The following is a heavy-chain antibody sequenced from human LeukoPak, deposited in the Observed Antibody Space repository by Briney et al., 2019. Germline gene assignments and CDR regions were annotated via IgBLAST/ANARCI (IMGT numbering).Heavy chain of an antibody. Sequence: ASVKVSCKASGYTFTSYGISWVRQAPGQGLEWMGWISAYNGNTNYAQKLQGRVTMTTDTSTSTAYMELRSLRSDDTAVYYCARSPRLDYYYYYYMDVWGKGTTVTVSS. J-gene: IGHJ6*03. D-gene: IGHD2-21*01. CDR3: ARSPRLDYYYYYYMDV. V-gene: IGHV1-18*01. CDR2: ISAYNGNT. CDR1: GYTFTSYG.